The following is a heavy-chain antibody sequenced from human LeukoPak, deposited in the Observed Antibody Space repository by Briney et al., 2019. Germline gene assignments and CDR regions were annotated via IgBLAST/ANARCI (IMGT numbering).Heavy chain of an antibody. CDR2: IWYDGSNK. D-gene: IGHD4-17*01. CDR1: GFTFNSYG. Sequence: GRSLRLSCAASGFTFNSYGIHWVRQASGKGLEWVALIWYDGSNKYYADSVKGRFTISRDNSKNTLYLQMNSLRAEDTAVYCCARARTTRGFDYWGQGTLVTVSS. CDR3: ARARTTRGFDY. V-gene: IGHV3-33*01. J-gene: IGHJ4*02.